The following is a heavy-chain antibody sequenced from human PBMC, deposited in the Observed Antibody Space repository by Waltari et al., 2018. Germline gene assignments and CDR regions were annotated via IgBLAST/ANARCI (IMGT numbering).Heavy chain of an antibody. D-gene: IGHD3-22*01. V-gene: IGHV3-23*01. CDR2: ISASSVVT. Sequence: EVQLLESGGGLVQSGGSLRRSCEVSGFSFRDYAMIWVRQAPGRGLQWVSFISASSVVTTYADSVKGRFTVSRDNSKNTLYLQMNNLRAEDTAVYFCAKDGKSTGYYYFFDHWGQGTLVTVSS. CDR1: GFSFRDYA. CDR3: AKDGKSTGYYYFFDH. J-gene: IGHJ4*02.